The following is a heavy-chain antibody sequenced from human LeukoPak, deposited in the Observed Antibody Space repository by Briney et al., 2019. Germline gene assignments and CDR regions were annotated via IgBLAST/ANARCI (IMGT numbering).Heavy chain of an antibody. D-gene: IGHD5-12*01. Sequence: SETLSLTCAVYGGSFSGYYWSWSRQPPGKGLEWIGEINHSGSTNYNPSLKSRVTISVDTSKNQFSLKLSSVTAADTAVYYCARGSAPTGYSGYGWVGATSTIDYWGQGTLVTVSS. CDR2: INHSGST. V-gene: IGHV4-34*01. CDR3: ARGSAPTGYSGYGWVGATSTIDY. J-gene: IGHJ4*02. CDR1: GGSFSGYY.